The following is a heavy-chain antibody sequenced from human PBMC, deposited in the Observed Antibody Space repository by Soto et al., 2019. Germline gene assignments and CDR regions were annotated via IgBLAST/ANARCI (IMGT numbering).Heavy chain of an antibody. CDR3: ARDQVPGLDAFDI. CDR1: GFTFSSYS. V-gene: IGHV3-21*01. Sequence: VQMVESGGGVVQPGRSLRLSCAASGFTFSSYSMNWVRQAPGKGLEWVSSISRSAGNTYYADSVKGRFTISRDNAKNSMYLQMNSLRAEDTAVYYCARDQVPGLDAFDIWGQGTMVTVSS. CDR2: ISRSAGNT. J-gene: IGHJ3*02.